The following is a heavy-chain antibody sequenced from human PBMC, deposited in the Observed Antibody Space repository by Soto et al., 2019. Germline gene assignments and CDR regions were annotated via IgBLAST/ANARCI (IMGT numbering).Heavy chain of an antibody. CDR2: INPSGGST. D-gene: IGHD3-3*01. Sequence: QVQLVQSGAEVKKPGASVKVSCKASGYTFSSYYMHWVRQAPGQGLEWMGIINPSGGSTNYAQKFRGRVTMTRDTSTSTVYMELSSLRSEDTAVYYCARDLAIFGVVMIPHYSMDVWGQGTTVTVSS. J-gene: IGHJ6*02. V-gene: IGHV1-46*01. CDR3: ARDLAIFGVVMIPHYSMDV. CDR1: GYTFSSYY.